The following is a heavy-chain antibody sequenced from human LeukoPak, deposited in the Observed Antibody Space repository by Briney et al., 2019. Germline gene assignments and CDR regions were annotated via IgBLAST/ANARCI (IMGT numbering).Heavy chain of an antibody. V-gene: IGHV4-59*01. CDR1: GGSITTYY. J-gene: IGHJ4*02. CDR3: ASFKGSPFTYGPYYFDY. Sequence: QASETLSLTCSVSGGSITTYYWSWVRQAPGKGLEWIAYRYYSGSTYYNPSLKSRVTISVDTSKNYFFLKLSSVTAADTAIYYCASFKGSPFTYGPYYFDYWGQGTLVSVSS. D-gene: IGHD3-10*01. CDR2: RYYSGST.